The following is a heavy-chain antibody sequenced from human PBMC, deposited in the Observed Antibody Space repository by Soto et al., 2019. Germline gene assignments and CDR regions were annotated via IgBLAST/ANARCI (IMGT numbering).Heavy chain of an antibody. V-gene: IGHV1-46*02. J-gene: IGHJ4*02. Sequence: QVQLVQSGAEVKEPGASVRVSCKASGYTFQNYHMHWVRQAPGQGLEWMGIIHPSGDTKTYAQRFQGRLAMTRDTSTSTAYMELSSLTSEDSAVYFCARDLWGSWTDDYWGQGTLVTVSS. CDR3: ARDLWGSWTDDY. CDR1: GYTFQNYH. CDR2: IHPSGDTK. D-gene: IGHD3-16*01.